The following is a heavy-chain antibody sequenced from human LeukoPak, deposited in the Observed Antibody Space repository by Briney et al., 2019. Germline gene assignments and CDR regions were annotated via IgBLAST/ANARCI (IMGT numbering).Heavy chain of an antibody. J-gene: IGHJ4*02. CDR2: IYHSGST. CDR1: GGSISSGGYY. V-gene: IGHV4-30-2*01. Sequence: SETLSLTCTVSGGSISSGGYYWSWIRQPPGKGLEWIGYIYHSGSTYYNPSLKSRVTISVDTSKSQFSLKLSSVTAADTAVYYCARGPLSVGWSPPFDYWGQGTLVTVSS. D-gene: IGHD6-19*01. CDR3: ARGPLSVGWSPPFDY.